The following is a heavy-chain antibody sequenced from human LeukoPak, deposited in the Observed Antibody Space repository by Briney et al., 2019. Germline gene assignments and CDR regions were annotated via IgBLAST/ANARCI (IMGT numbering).Heavy chain of an antibody. D-gene: IGHD1-7*01. Sequence: ASVKVSCKASGNTFTSYDINWVRQATGQGLEWMGWMNPNSGNTGYAQKFQGRVTITRNTSISTAYMELSSLRSEDTAVYYCARLFPLYNWNSLYYFYYYYMDVWGKGTTVTVSS. CDR3: ARLFPLYNWNSLYYFYYYYMDV. J-gene: IGHJ6*03. CDR2: MNPNSGNT. CDR1: GNTFTSYD. V-gene: IGHV1-8*03.